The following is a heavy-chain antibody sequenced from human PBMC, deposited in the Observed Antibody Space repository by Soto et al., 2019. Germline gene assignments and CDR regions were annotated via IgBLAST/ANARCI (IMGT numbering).Heavy chain of an antibody. J-gene: IGHJ4*02. V-gene: IGHV4-61*03. CDR1: GGSVTSGHYY. D-gene: IGHD6-13*01. CDR3: AKDDGEESGSSNWFDY. Sequence: QVQLQESGPGLVKPSETLSLTCTVSGGSVTSGHYYWSWIRQPPGKGLEWIGYIHYSGSTNYNPSLMSRITISVDTSRNHFSPKLSSVAAADTAVYYCAKDDGEESGSSNWFDYWGQGTLVTVSS. CDR2: IHYSGST.